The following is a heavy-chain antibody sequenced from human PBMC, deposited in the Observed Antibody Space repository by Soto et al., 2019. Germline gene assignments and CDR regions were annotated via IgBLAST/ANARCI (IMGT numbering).Heavy chain of an antibody. V-gene: IGHV3-23*01. CDR3: AKSPQLRYFDWLLLPFDD. D-gene: IGHD3-9*01. CDR2: ISGSGGIT. Sequence: EVQLLESVGGVVQPGGSLRLSCAASGFTFSSYAMSWVRQAPGKGLAWVSAISGSGGITSYSDSVKGRFTISRYNSTTSPDLKRNRLEAEDTALYSCAKSPQLRYFDWLLLPFDDWGQGTLVTVSS. CDR1: GFTFSSYA. J-gene: IGHJ4*02.